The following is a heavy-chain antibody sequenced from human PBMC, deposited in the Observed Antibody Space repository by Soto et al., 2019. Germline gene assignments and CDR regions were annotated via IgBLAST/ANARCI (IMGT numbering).Heavy chain of an antibody. J-gene: IGHJ4*02. D-gene: IGHD1-26*01. CDR2: IYYSGTT. CDR1: GYSISSSNW. V-gene: IGHV4-28*01. Sequence: QVQLQESGPGLVKPSDTLSLTCAVSGYSISSSNWWGWIRQPPGKGLEWIGYIYYSGTTYYNPSRKSRVTMSVDTSKHPFSLKLTSVTAVDTAVYYCARREIQGPIDYWGQGPLVTVSS. CDR3: ARREIQGPIDY.